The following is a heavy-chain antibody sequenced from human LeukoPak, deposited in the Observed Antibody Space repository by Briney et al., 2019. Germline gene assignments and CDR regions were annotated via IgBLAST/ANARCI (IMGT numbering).Heavy chain of an antibody. CDR1: GFTFSSYA. D-gene: IGHD3-22*01. Sequence: GGSLRLSCAASGFTFSSYAMSWVRQAPGKGLEWVSAISGSGGSTYYADSVKGRFTISRDNSQSTLYLQMNSLRAEDTAVYYCARARNNYDSSGFSALDYWGRGTLVTVSS. V-gene: IGHV3-23*01. J-gene: IGHJ4*02. CDR3: ARARNNYDSSGFSALDY. CDR2: ISGSGGST.